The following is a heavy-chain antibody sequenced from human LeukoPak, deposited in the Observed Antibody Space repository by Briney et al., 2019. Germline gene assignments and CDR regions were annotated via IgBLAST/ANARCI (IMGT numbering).Heavy chain of an antibody. V-gene: IGHV4-59*01. Sequence: SETLSLTCTVSGGSISSYYWSWIRQPPGKGLEWIGYIYYSGSTNYNPSLKSRVTISVDTSKNQFFLKLSSVTAADTAVYYCAGDRFYYYDSSGYYWYFDLWGRGTLVTVSS. J-gene: IGHJ2*01. CDR1: GGSISSYY. D-gene: IGHD3-22*01. CDR3: AGDRFYYYDSSGYYWYFDL. CDR2: IYYSGST.